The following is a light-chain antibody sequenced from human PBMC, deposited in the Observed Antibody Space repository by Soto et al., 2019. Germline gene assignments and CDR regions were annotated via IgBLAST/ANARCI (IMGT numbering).Light chain of an antibody. J-gene: IGKJ2*01. CDR2: GAS. CDR3: QQYNNWPQT. CDR1: QSVSSN. V-gene: IGKV3D-15*01. Sequence: EIVMTQSPATLSVSPGERATLSCRASQSVSSNLAWYQQKPGQAPRLLIYGASTRATGIPARFSGSGSGTEFTLTISSLQSEDFAVYHCQQYNNWPQTCGQGTKLEIK.